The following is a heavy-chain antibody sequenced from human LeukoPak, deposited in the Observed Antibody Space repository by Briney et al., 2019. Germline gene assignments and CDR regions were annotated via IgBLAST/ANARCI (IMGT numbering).Heavy chain of an antibody. CDR2: IYYSGST. V-gene: IGHV4-61*01. CDR3: AREVRSGWYDYFDY. D-gene: IGHD6-19*01. J-gene: IGHJ4*02. Sequence: PSETLSLTCTVSGGSISSSSYYWSWIRQPPGKGLEWIGYIYYSGSTNYNPSLKSRVTISVDTSKNQFSLKLSSVTAADTAVYYCAREVRSGWYDYFDYWGQGTLVTVSS. CDR1: GGSISSSSYY.